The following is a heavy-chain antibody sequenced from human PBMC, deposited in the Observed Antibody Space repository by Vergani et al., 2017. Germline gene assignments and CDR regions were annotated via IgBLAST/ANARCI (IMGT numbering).Heavy chain of an antibody. J-gene: IGHJ4*02. CDR3: ARRGWGSSVGYFDY. Sequence: QVQLQESGPGLVKPSQTLSLTCTVSGGSISSGGYYWSWIRQHPWKGLEWIGYIYYSGSTYYNPSLKVRVSISVDTSKNQFSLKLTSVTAADTAVYYCARRGWGSSVGYFDYWGQGTLVTVSS. CDR1: GGSISSGGYY. V-gene: IGHV4-31*03. CDR2: IYYSGST. D-gene: IGHD6-6*01.